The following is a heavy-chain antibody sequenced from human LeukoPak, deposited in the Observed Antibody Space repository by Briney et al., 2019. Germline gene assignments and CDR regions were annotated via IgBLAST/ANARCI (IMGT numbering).Heavy chain of an antibody. Sequence: GGSLRLSCTASGFTFGDYAMTWVRQAPGKGLEWVSYISSSSSTIYYADSVKGRFTISRDNAKNSLYLQMNSLRAEDTAVYYCARDGGRRDYGDHSVDYWGQGTLVTVSS. CDR2: ISSSSSTI. V-gene: IGHV3-48*01. CDR1: GFTFGDYA. CDR3: ARDGGRRDYGDHSVDY. D-gene: IGHD4-17*01. J-gene: IGHJ4*02.